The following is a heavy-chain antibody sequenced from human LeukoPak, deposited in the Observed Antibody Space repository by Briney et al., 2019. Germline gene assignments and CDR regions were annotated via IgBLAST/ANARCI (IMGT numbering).Heavy chain of an antibody. J-gene: IGHJ5*02. Sequence: GGSLRLSCAASGFTFSSYWMSWVRQAPGKGLEWVANIKQDGSEKYYVDSVKGRFTISRDNAKNSLYLQMNSLRAEDTAVYYCAKELTKYQLLFQFDPWGQGTLVTVSS. D-gene: IGHD2-2*01. V-gene: IGHV3-7*01. CDR2: IKQDGSEK. CDR3: AKELTKYQLLFQFDP. CDR1: GFTFSSYW.